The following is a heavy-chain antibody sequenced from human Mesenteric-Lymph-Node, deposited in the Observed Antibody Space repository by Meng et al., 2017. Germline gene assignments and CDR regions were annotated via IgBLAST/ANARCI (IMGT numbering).Heavy chain of an antibody. V-gene: IGHV3-11*04. CDR1: GFTFSDYY. D-gene: IGHD2-15*01. J-gene: IGHJ3*02. CDR2: ISSSGSTI. CDR3: ARPVVAGFVPI. Sequence: GESLKISCAASGFTFSDYYMSWIRQAPGKGLEWVSYISSSGSTIYYADSVKGRFTISRDNAKNSLYLQMNSLRAEDTAVYYCARPVVAGFVPIWGQGTMVTVSS.